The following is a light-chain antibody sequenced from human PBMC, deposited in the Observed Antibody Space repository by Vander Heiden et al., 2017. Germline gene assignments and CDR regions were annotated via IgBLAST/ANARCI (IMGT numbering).Light chain of an antibody. Sequence: EIVLMQSPGPLSLSPGERATLSCRASQSVSSSYLAWYQQKPGQPPRLLIYGASSRATGIPDRFSGSGSGTDFTLTISRLEPEDFAVYYCQQYGSSPLTFGEGTKVEIK. CDR3: QQYGSSPLT. CDR1: QSVSSSY. V-gene: IGKV3-20*01. J-gene: IGKJ4*01. CDR2: GAS.